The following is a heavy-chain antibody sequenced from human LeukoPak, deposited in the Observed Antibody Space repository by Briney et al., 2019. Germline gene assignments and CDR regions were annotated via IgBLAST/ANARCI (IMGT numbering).Heavy chain of an antibody. CDR3: ARGRGS. V-gene: IGHV4-34*01. Sequence: SETLSLTCAVYGGSFSGYYWSWIRQPPGKGLEWIGEINHSGSTNYNPSLKSRVTISVDTSKNQFSLRLSSVTAADTAVYYCARGRGSWGQGTLVTVSS. CDR2: INHSGST. CDR1: GGSFSGYY. J-gene: IGHJ5*02.